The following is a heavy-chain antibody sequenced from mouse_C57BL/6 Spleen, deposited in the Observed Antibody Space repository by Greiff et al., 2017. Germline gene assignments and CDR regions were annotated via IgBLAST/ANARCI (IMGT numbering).Heavy chain of an antibody. J-gene: IGHJ2*01. Sequence: VQLQQSGAELVRPGTSVKVSCKASGYAFTNYLIEWVKQRPGQGLEWIGVINPGSGGTNYNEKFKGKATLTADKSSSTAYMQLSSLTSEDSAVDYCARFYGSLCFEDWGQGTTRTVSA. CDR2: INPGSGGT. CDR1: GYAFTNYL. D-gene: IGHD6-1*01. V-gene: IGHV1-54*01. CDR3: ARFYGSLCFED.